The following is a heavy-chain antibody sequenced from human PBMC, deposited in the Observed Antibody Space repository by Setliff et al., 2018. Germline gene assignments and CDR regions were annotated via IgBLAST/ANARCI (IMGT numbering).Heavy chain of an antibody. CDR3: ARGGLAAAGRKGVFEY. CDR2: IHTGGGSA. Sequence: ASVKVSCKTSGYSFTGYYMHWVRLAPGQGLEWMGIIHTGGGSASYAQKFQGRVTMTSDTSTSTVYMEVNIVTSDDTAIYYCARGGLAAAGRKGVFEYWGQGTVVTVS. CDR1: GYSFTGYY. V-gene: IGHV1-46*01. D-gene: IGHD6-13*01. J-gene: IGHJ4*02.